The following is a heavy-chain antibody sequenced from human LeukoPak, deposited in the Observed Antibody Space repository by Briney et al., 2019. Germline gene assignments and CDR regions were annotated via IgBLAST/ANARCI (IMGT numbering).Heavy chain of an antibody. Sequence: PSETLSLTCTVSGGSISNDNYYWSWVRQPPGKGLEWIGEIYHSGSTNYNPSLKSRVTISVDKSKNQFSLKLSSVTAADTAVYYCAREVAGTVDYWGQGTLVTVSS. CDR3: AREVAGTVDY. J-gene: IGHJ4*02. CDR2: IYHSGST. D-gene: IGHD6-19*01. V-gene: IGHV4-4*02. CDR1: GGSISNDNYY.